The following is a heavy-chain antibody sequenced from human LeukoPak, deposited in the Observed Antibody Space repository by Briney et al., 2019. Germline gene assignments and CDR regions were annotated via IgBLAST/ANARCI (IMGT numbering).Heavy chain of an antibody. CDR3: ARGHRDILTGYHKSFDY. Sequence: ASVKVSCKASGYTFTSYDINWVRQATGQGLEWMGWMNPNSGNTGYAQKFQGRVTMTRNTSISTAYMELSSLRSEDTAVYYCARGHRDILTGYHKSFDYWGQGTLVTVSS. V-gene: IGHV1-8*01. D-gene: IGHD3-9*01. J-gene: IGHJ4*02. CDR1: GYTFTSYD. CDR2: MNPNSGNT.